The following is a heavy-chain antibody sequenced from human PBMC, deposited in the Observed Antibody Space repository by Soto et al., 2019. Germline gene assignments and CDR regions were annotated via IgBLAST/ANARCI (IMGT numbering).Heavy chain of an antibody. D-gene: IGHD3-10*01. Sequence: QVQLVQSGAEVKKPGSSVKVSCKASGGTFSSYTISWVRQAPGQGLEWMGRIIPILGIANYAQKFQGRVTITADKSTSTAYMELSSLRSEDTAVYYGARDKASGELSRDCDAFDIWGQGTMVTVSS. V-gene: IGHV1-69*08. CDR2: IIPILGIA. J-gene: IGHJ3*02. CDR3: ARDKASGELSRDCDAFDI. CDR1: GGTFSSYT.